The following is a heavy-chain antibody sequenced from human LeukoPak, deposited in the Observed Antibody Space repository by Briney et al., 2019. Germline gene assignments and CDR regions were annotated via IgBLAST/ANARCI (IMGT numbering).Heavy chain of an antibody. D-gene: IGHD6-13*01. J-gene: IGHJ6*03. CDR3: ARGARYMSASWYRSVYYYMDV. Sequence: TLSLTCTLSGRSISSGSYFWRWTRQPAGKGLEWIGHIYNTESTHYNPSLKSRVTISVDTSKNQFSLKPSSVTAADTAVYFCARGARYMSASWYRSVYYYMDVWGKGTTVTVSS. CDR2: IYNTEST. CDR1: GRSISSGSYF. V-gene: IGHV4-61*09.